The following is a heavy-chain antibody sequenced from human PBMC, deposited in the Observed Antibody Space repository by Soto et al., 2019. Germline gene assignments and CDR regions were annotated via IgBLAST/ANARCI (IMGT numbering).Heavy chain of an antibody. J-gene: IGHJ4*02. Sequence: QLQLQESGSGLVKPSQTLSLTCAVSGCSISSGGYSWSWIRQPPGKVLEWIGYIYLSGSTSYNPSLKSRVTISGDRSKDQLSLKLSSVTVADTAVYSCASAASGYAPSYYFDYWGQGTLVTVSS. CDR1: GCSISSGGYS. CDR3: ASAASGYAPSYYFDY. D-gene: IGHD5-12*01. V-gene: IGHV4-30-2*01. CDR2: IYLSGST.